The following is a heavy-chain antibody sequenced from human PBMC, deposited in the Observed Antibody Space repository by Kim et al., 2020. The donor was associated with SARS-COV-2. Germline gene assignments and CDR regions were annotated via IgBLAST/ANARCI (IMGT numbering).Heavy chain of an antibody. Sequence: GGSLRLSCAASGFTFTTYNMNWVRQAPGMGLQWVSYISQGGTTTRYADSVQGRFTIFRDDAKNSLYLQMNSLRDEDTAIYFCARDPGYDFLHGYAPRIYDSWGQGTLVTVSS. CDR2: ISQGGTTT. D-gene: IGHD3-3*01. CDR1: GFTFTTYN. V-gene: IGHV3-48*02. CDR3: ARDPGYDFLHGYAPRIYDS. J-gene: IGHJ4*02.